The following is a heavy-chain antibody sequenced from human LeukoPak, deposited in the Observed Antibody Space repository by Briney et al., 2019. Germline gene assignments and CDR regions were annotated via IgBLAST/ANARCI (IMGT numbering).Heavy chain of an antibody. CDR1: GFTFSSYE. CDR3: AIKARGDY. CDR2: ISSSGRTI. D-gene: IGHD3-10*01. V-gene: IGHV3-48*03. J-gene: IGHJ4*02. Sequence: GGSLRLSCAASGFTFSSYEMNWVRQAPGKGLEWVSYISSSGRTIYYADSVKGRFTLSRDNAKNSLYLQMNSLRAEDTAVYYCAIKARGDYWGQGTLVTVSS.